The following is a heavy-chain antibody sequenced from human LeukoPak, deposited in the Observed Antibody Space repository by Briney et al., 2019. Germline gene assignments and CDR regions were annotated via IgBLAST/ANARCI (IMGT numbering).Heavy chain of an antibody. CDR3: AKDHLAASGNFDY. CDR2: ISYDGSNK. Sequence: SGGSLRLSCAASGFTFSGYGMHWVRQAPGKGLEWVAVISYDGSNKDYGDSVKGRFTISRDNSKNTLDLQMNSLRAEDTAVYYCAKDHLAASGNFDYWGQGTLVTVSS. CDR1: GFTFSGYG. V-gene: IGHV3-30*18. D-gene: IGHD6-13*01. J-gene: IGHJ4*02.